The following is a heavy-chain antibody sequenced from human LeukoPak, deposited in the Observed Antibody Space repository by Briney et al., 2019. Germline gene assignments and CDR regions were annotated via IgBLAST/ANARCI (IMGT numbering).Heavy chain of an antibody. CDR3: TRHPLYYDSSGYYGL. D-gene: IGHD3-22*01. CDR2: IRSKAYGGTT. J-gene: IGHJ4*02. Sequence: GGSLRLSCTASGFTFGDYAMRWFRQAPGKGLEWVGFIRSKAYGGTTEYAASVKGRFTISRDGSKSIAYLQMNSLKTEDTAVYYCTRHPLYYDSSGYYGLWGQGTLVTVSS. CDR1: GFTFGDYA. V-gene: IGHV3-49*01.